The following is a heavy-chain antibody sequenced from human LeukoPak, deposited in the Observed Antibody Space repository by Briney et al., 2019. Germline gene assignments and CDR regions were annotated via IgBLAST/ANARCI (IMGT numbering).Heavy chain of an antibody. CDR3: ARVRGFGCSGGSCYPANWFDP. V-gene: IGHV1-2*06. J-gene: IGHJ5*02. CDR1: GYTFTGYY. Sequence: ASVKVSRKASGYTFTGYYMHWVRQAPGQGLEWMGRINPNSGGTNYAQKFQGRVTMTRDTSTSTAYMELSRLRSDDTAVYYCARVRGFGCSGGSCYPANWFDPWGQGTLVTVSS. CDR2: INPNSGGT. D-gene: IGHD2-15*01.